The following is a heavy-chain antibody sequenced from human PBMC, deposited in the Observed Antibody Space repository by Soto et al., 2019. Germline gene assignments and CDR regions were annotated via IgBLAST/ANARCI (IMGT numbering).Heavy chain of an antibody. D-gene: IGHD1-26*01. J-gene: IGHJ6*02. CDR1: GGTFSSYA. Sequence: QVQLVQSGAEVKKPGSSVKVSCKASGGTFSSYAISWVRQAPGQGLEWMGGIIPIFGTANYAQKFQGRVTITADESTSTAYMELSSLRSEDTAVYYCARVPTVGPLDYYYGMDVWGQGTTVTVSS. CDR3: ARVPTVGPLDYYYGMDV. V-gene: IGHV1-69*01. CDR2: IIPIFGTA.